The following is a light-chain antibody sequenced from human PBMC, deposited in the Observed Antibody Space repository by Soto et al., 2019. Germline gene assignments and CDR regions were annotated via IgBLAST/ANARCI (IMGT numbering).Light chain of an antibody. J-gene: IGKJ4*01. CDR3: QQRSYWLS. CDR1: QSVSNY. Sequence: EIVLTQSPATLSLSPGERATLSCRASQSVSNYLAWYQQKPGQAPRLLIYEASNRASGIPARFSGSGSGTDFTLTISSLEPEDFAVYYCQQRSYWLSFGGRTKVEIK. CDR2: EAS. V-gene: IGKV3-11*01.